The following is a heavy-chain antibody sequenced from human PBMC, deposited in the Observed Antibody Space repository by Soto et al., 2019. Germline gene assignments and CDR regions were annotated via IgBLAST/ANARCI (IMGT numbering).Heavy chain of an antibody. Sequence: PAGSLRLSCAASGFTFSSYGMHWVRQAPGKGLEWVAVISYDGSNKYYADAVKGRFTISRDNSKNTLYLQMNSLRVEDTAIYYCAKVVAVSRFDYWGQGTQVTVSS. CDR2: ISYDGSNK. CDR3: AKVVAVSRFDY. J-gene: IGHJ4*02. D-gene: IGHD4-4*01. CDR1: GFTFSSYG. V-gene: IGHV3-30*18.